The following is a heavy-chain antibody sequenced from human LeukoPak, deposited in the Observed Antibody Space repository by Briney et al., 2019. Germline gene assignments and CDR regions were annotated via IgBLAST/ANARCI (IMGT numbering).Heavy chain of an antibody. J-gene: IGHJ4*02. Sequence: GGSLRLSCVAPGFTFKTYGMSWVRQAPGKGLEWVSTISGSDGSTYYADSVKGRFTISRDNSKSTLYLQMNSLRAEDTAVYYCAAGFYFGDYWGQGTLVTVSS. CDR2: ISGSDGST. CDR3: AAGFYFGDY. V-gene: IGHV3-23*01. D-gene: IGHD3-3*01. CDR1: GFTFKTYG.